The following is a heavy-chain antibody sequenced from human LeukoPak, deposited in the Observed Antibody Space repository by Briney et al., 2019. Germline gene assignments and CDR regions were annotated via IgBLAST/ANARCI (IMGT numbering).Heavy chain of an antibody. J-gene: IGHJ4*02. Sequence: SETLSLTFAVYGGSFSGYYWSWIRQPPGKGLEWIGEINHSGSTNYNPSLKSRVTISVDTSKNQFSLKLSSVTAADTAVYYCARGLGYGSGSFWGQGTLVTVSS. CDR3: ARGLGYGSGSF. CDR1: GGSFSGYY. V-gene: IGHV4-34*01. D-gene: IGHD3-10*01. CDR2: INHSGST.